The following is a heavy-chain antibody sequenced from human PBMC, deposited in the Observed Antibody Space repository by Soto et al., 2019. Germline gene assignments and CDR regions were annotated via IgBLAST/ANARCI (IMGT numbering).Heavy chain of an antibody. J-gene: IGHJ4*02. D-gene: IGHD3-3*01. CDR2: IYYSGST. V-gene: IGHV4-59*08. Sequence: QVQLQESGPGLVKPSETLSLTCSVAGGSIGSYYWSWIRQPPGKGLEWIGYIYYSGSTNYNPSLKRRVTISVDTSKNQFSLKLSSVTAADTAVYYCERGGWRQIDYWGQGTLVTVSS. CDR3: ERGGWRQIDY. CDR1: GGSIGSYY.